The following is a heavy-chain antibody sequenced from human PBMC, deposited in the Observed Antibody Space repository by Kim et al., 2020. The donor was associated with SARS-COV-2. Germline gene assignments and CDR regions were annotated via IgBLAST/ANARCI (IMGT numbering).Heavy chain of an antibody. V-gene: IGHV2-70*01. CDR1: GFSLSTSGMC. Sequence: SGPTLVKPTQTLTLTCTFSGFSLSTSGMCVSWIRQPPGKALEWLALIDWDDDKYYSTSLKTRLTISKDTSKNQVVLTMTNMDPVDTATYYCARILADYYGSGSYLGFDYWGQGTLVTVSS. CDR3: ARILADYYGSGSYLGFDY. CDR2: IDWDDDK. J-gene: IGHJ4*02. D-gene: IGHD3-10*01.